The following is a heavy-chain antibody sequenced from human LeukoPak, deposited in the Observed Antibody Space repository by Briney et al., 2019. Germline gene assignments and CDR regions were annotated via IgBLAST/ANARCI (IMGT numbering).Heavy chain of an antibody. CDR1: GVSITSDY. Sequence: SETLSLTCTVSGVSITSDYWSWIRQPPGKGLEWFGYSYYSGSTNYNPSLKSRVTISVVTSKNQFSLRLRSVTAADMAVYYCARRSGTLWGSFDIWGQGTVVTVSS. CDR3: ARRSGTLWGSFDI. J-gene: IGHJ3*02. CDR2: SYYSGST. D-gene: IGHD1-1*01. V-gene: IGHV4-59*01.